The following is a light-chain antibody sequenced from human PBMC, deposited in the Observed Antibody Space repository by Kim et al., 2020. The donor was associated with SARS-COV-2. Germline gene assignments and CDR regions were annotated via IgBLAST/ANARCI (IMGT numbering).Light chain of an antibody. CDR3: QSWDDTTAV. Sequence: SYELTQPPSVSVSPGQTATIICSGDKLENKYAFWYQQKSGQSPVLVIYQDDKRPSGIPERFSGSNSGNTATLTISGTQTIDEADYYCQSWDDTTAVLGGGTQLTV. CDR1: KLENKY. CDR2: QDD. V-gene: IGLV3-1*01. J-gene: IGLJ2*01.